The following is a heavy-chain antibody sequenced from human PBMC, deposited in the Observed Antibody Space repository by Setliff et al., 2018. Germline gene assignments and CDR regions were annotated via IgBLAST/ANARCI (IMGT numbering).Heavy chain of an antibody. D-gene: IGHD2-15*01. CDR1: GYSISSGYY. V-gene: IGHV3-7*01. CDR3: VRDRWKVVVNRGDDAFDL. CDR2: IKEDGSEK. Sequence: PSETLSLTCTVSGYSISSGYYWGWIRQPPGKGLEWVANIKEDGSEKYYVDSVKGRFTISRDNAKNSLDLQMDSLRAEDTAVYYCVRDRWKVVVNRGDDAFDLWGQGTMVTVSS. J-gene: IGHJ3*01.